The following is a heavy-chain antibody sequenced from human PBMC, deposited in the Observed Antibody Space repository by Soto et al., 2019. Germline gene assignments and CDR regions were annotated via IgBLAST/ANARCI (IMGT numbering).Heavy chain of an antibody. CDR2: INHSGST. V-gene: IGHV4-34*01. CDR1: GGSFSGYY. J-gene: IGHJ4*02. CDR3: ARDKITGLFDY. Sequence: SETLSLTCAVHGGSFSGYYWSWIRQPPGTGLEWIGEINHSGSTNYNPSLKSRVTISVDTSKNQFSLKLTSVTAADTAVYYCARDKITGLFDYWGQGTLVTVSS. D-gene: IGHD2-8*02.